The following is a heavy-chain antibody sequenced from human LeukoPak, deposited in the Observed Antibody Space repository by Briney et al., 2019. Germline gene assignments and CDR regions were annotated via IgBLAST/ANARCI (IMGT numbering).Heavy chain of an antibody. CDR1: GYTFTSYG. CDR2: ISAYNGNT. V-gene: IGHV1-18*01. D-gene: IGHD2-2*01. J-gene: IGHJ6*02. CDR3: ARYCSSTSCRTYYYYGMDV. Sequence: GASVKVSCKASGYTFTSYGISWVRQAPGQGLEWMGWISAYNGNTNYAQKLQGRVTMTTGTSTSTAYMELRSLRSDDTAVYYCARYCSSTSCRTYYYYGMDVWGQGTTVTVSS.